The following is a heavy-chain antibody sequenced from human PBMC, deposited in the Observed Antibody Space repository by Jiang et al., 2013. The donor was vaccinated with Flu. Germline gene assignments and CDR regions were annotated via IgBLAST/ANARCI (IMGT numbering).Heavy chain of an antibody. CDR3: ARAVPHDY. Sequence: ARLLKPSETLSLTCAVYGGSFSGFYWSWIRQPPGKELEWIGEINHFGSTNYTPSLKSRVTISVDTSRNQFSLNLNSVTAADTAVYYCARAVPHDYWGQGTLVTVSS. J-gene: IGHJ4*02. CDR1: GGSFSGFY. D-gene: IGHD6-6*01. CDR2: INHFGST. V-gene: IGHV4-34*01.